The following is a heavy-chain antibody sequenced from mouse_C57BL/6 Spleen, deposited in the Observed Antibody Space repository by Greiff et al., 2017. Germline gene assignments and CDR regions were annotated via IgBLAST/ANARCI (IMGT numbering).Heavy chain of an antibody. CDR1: GFTFSDYG. J-gene: IGHJ1*03. D-gene: IGHD1-1*01. CDR3: ARNPRIITTVVAIWYFDV. Sequence: EVQLVESGGGLVKPGGSLKLSCAASGFTFSDYGMHWVRQAPEKGLEWVAYISSGSSTIYYADTVKGRVTISRDNAKNTLFLQMTSLRSEDTAMYYGARNPRIITTVVAIWYFDVWGTGTTVTVSS. CDR2: ISSGSSTI. V-gene: IGHV5-17*01.